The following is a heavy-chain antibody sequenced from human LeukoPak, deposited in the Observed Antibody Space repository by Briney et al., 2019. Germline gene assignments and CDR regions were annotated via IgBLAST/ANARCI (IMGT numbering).Heavy chain of an antibody. D-gene: IGHD3-10*01. V-gene: IGHV4-59*01. CDR2: IYYSGYT. Sequence: SETLSLTCTVSGGSISSYYWSWIRQPPGKGLEYIGYIYYSGYTNYNPSLKSRVTISVDTSKNQFSLKLSSVTAADTAVYYCARTTTVRGTYYMDVWGKGTTVTISS. CDR3: ARTTTVRGTYYMDV. CDR1: GGSISSYY. J-gene: IGHJ6*03.